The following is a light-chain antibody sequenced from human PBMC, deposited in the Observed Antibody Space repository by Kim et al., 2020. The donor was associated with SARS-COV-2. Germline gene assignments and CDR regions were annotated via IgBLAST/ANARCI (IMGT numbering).Light chain of an antibody. J-gene: IGLJ3*02. V-gene: IGLV1-44*01. Sequence: QSVLTQPPSISGTPGQRVTISCSGTYSNIGTHTVNWYQQFPGMAPKLLIHTNNERPSGVPDRFSGSKSGTSASLATSGLQPEDEADYYCAAWDDILNGWVFGGGTQLTAL. CDR1: YSNIGTHT. CDR3: AAWDDILNGWV. CDR2: TNN.